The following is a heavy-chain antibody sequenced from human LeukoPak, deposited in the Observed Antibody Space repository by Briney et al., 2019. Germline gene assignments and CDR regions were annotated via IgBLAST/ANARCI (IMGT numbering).Heavy chain of an antibody. V-gene: IGHV4-59*12. CDR3: ARGRAYYYGSGSYYKSAQPIDY. CDR2: IYHSGTT. D-gene: IGHD3-10*01. CDR1: GGSISSYY. J-gene: IGHJ4*02. Sequence: PSETLSLTCTVSGGSISSYYWSWIRQPPGKGLEWIGYIYHSGTTNYNPSLKSRVTISVDTSKSQFSLKLSSVTAADTAVYYCARGRAYYYGSGSYYKSAQPIDYWGQGTLVTVSS.